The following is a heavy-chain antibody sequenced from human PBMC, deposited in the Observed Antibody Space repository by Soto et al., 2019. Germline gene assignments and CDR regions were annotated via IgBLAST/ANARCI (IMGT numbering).Heavy chain of an antibody. Sequence: QVQLVQSGAEVKKPGASVKVSCKASGYTFTSYGISWVRQSPGQGLEWMGWISAYNGNTNYAQKLQGRVTMTTDTSTSRAYMELRSLRSDDTAVYYCARLPDGYCRGGSCYSFDYWGQGTLVTVSS. CDR1: GYTFTSYG. D-gene: IGHD2-15*01. J-gene: IGHJ4*02. CDR3: ARLPDGYCRGGSCYSFDY. CDR2: ISAYNGNT. V-gene: IGHV1-18*01.